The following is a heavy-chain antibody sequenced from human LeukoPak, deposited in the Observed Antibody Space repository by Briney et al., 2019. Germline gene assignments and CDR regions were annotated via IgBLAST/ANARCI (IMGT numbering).Heavy chain of an antibody. CDR2: ISSNGGST. CDR3: VRGITMVQGVMDY. Sequence: GGSLRLSCSASGFTFSSYAMHWVRQAPGKGLEYVSAISSNGGSTYYADSVKGRFTISRDNSKNTLYLQMSSLRAEDTAVYYCVRGITMVQGVMDYWGQGTLVTVSS. CDR1: GFTFSSYA. J-gene: IGHJ4*02. D-gene: IGHD3-10*01. V-gene: IGHV3-64D*06.